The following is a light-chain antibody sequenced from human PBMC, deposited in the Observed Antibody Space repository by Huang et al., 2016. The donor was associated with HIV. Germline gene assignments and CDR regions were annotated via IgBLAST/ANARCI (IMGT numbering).Light chain of an antibody. CDR3: QQYNDWPRT. CDR2: GTS. J-gene: IGKJ2*01. V-gene: IGKV3-15*01. Sequence: EIVMKQSPATLSASPGERVKVSCRASQSVNRNLAWYQHTPGQAPRLLLYGTSTRATGIPARFSGSGSGTEFTLTISSLQSADFVVYYCQQYNDWPRTFGQGTKLEIK. CDR1: QSVNRN.